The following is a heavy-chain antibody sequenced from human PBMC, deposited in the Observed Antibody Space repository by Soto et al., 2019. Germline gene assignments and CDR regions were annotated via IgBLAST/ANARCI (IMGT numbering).Heavy chain of an antibody. Sequence: PGGSLRLSCAASGFTFSSYAMSWVRQAPGKGLEWVSAISGSGGSTYYADSVKGRFTISRDNSKNTLYLQMNSLRAEDTAVYYCAKDRIFRLNYYGSGSPIDYWGQGTLVTVSS. CDR2: ISGSGGST. V-gene: IGHV3-23*01. CDR1: GFTFSSYA. D-gene: IGHD3-10*01. J-gene: IGHJ4*02. CDR3: AKDRIFRLNYYGSGSPIDY.